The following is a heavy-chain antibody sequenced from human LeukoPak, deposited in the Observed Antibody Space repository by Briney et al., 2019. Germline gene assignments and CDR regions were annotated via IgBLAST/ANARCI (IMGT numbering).Heavy chain of an antibody. Sequence: GGSLRLSCAASGVTFSSSTLNWVRRAPGKGLEWVSSISSSSNYIYYADSVKGRFTISRDNAKNSLYLQMNGLRAEDTAVYYCVRITNGAGFPNWLDPWGQGTLVTVSS. D-gene: IGHD2-8*01. V-gene: IGHV3-21*01. CDR1: GVTFSSST. CDR3: VRITNGAGFPNWLDP. J-gene: IGHJ5*02. CDR2: ISSSSNYI.